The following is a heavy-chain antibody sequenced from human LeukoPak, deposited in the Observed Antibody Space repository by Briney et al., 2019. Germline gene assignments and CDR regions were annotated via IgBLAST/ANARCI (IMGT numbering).Heavy chain of an antibody. CDR3: ARGDSSSWQIGWLDP. D-gene: IGHD6-13*01. J-gene: IGHJ5*02. CDR1: GGSISSGGYY. Sequence: SETLSLTCTVSGGSISSGGYYWSWIRQHPGKGLEWIGYIYYSGSTYYNPSLKSRVTISVDTSKNQFSLKLSSVTAADTAVYYCARGDSSSWQIGWLDPWGQGTLVTVSS. V-gene: IGHV4-31*03. CDR2: IYYSGST.